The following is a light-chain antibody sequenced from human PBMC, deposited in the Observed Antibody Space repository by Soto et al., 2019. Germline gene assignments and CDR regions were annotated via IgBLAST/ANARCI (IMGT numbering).Light chain of an antibody. CDR1: QSVSSN. J-gene: IGKJ1*01. CDR3: QQYKTWPT. CDR2: GAS. Sequence: EIVMTQSPATLSVSPGERATLSCRASQSVSSNLAWYQQKLGQAPRLLIYGASTRATGIPARLSGSGSGTEFTLTISGLQSEDFAVYYCQQYKTWPTFGQGTKVEIK. V-gene: IGKV3-15*01.